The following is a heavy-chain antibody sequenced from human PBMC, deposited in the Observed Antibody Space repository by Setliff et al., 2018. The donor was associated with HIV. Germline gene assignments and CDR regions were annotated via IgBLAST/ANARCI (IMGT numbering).Heavy chain of an antibody. D-gene: IGHD2-2*01. V-gene: IGHV4-30-4*01. Sequence: SETLSLTCTASYATLSTADYYWTWIRQPPGKGLEWIGFVSYTGPTRYSPSLRSRISISIDASKNTFSLQLSSVTAADTAVYYCARQSTTSRDFDSWGQGTLVTAPQ. CDR3: ARQSTTSRDFDS. J-gene: IGHJ4*02. CDR2: VSYTGPT. CDR1: YATLSTADYY.